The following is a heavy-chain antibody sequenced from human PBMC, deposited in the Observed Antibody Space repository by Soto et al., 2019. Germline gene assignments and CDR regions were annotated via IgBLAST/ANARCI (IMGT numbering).Heavy chain of an antibody. CDR2: IYWNDDK. V-gene: IGHV2-5*01. J-gene: IGHJ3*02. D-gene: IGHD3-22*01. CDR1: GFSLSTSGVG. Sequence: QITLKESGPTLVKPTQTLTLTCTFSGFSLSTSGVGVGWIRQPPGKALEWLALIYWNDDKCYSPSLKSRLTITKDTSKNQVVLTMTNMDPVDTATYYCARGVIAYYYDSSGPPVTFDIWGQGTMVTVSS. CDR3: ARGVIAYYYDSSGPPVTFDI.